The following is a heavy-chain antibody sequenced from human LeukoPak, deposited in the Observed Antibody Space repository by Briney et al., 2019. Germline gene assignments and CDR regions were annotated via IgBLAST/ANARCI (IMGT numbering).Heavy chain of an antibody. D-gene: IGHD5-24*01. Sequence: GGSLRLSCVASGFTFSSYEMNWVRQAPGKGLEWVSYISSSGSTIYYADSVKGRFTISRDNAKNSLYLQMNSLRAEDTAVYYCARDRWQLREYYFDYWGQGTLVTVSS. CDR2: ISSSGSTI. CDR3: ARDRWQLREYYFDY. J-gene: IGHJ4*02. V-gene: IGHV3-48*03. CDR1: GFTFSSYE.